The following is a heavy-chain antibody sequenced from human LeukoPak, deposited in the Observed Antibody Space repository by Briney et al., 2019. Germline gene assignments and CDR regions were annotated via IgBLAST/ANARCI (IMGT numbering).Heavy chain of an antibody. Sequence: PSEILSLTCTVSGGSISSYYWSWIRQPPGKGLEWIGYIYYSGSTNYNPSLKSRVTISVDTSKNQFSLKLSSVTAADTAVYYCARDLRYSSSWYNYYYMDVWGKGTTVTVSS. CDR3: ARDLRYSSSWYNYYYMDV. CDR1: GGSISSYY. V-gene: IGHV4-59*01. CDR2: IYYSGST. J-gene: IGHJ6*03. D-gene: IGHD6-13*01.